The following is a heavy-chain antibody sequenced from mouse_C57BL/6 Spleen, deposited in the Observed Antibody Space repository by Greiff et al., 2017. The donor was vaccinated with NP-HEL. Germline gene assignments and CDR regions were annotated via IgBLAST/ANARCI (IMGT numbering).Heavy chain of an antibody. J-gene: IGHJ3*01. V-gene: IGHV5-17*01. Sequence: ESGGGLVKPGGSLKLSCAASGFTFSDYGMHWVRQAPEKGLEWVAYISSGSSTIYYADTVKGRFTISRDNAKNTLFLQMTSLRSEDTAMYYCARGYALAYWGQGTLVTVSA. D-gene: IGHD2-2*01. CDR1: GFTFSDYG. CDR2: ISSGSSTI. CDR3: ARGYALAY.